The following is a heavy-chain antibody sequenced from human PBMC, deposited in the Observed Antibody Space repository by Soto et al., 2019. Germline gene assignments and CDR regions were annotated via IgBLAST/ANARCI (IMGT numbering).Heavy chain of an antibody. Sequence: QVQLQQWGAGLLKPSETLSLTCAVYGGSFSGYYWSWIRQPPGKGLEWIGEINHSGSTKYNPSLKSRVTISVDTSKNQFSLRLSSVTAADTALYYCARGGLMVYAMFDYWGQGTLVTVSS. CDR3: ARGGLMVYAMFDY. D-gene: IGHD2-8*01. J-gene: IGHJ4*02. CDR2: INHSGST. CDR1: GGSFSGYY. V-gene: IGHV4-34*01.